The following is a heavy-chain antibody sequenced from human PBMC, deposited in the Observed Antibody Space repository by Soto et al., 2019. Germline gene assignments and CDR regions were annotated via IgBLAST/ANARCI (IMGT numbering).Heavy chain of an antibody. CDR1: GGSISSYY. CDR2: IYYSGST. CDR3: AREVDYYYGMDV. J-gene: IGHJ6*02. Sequence: TETLSLTCTVSGGSISSYYWSWIRQPPGKGLEWIGYIYYSGSTNYNPSLKSRVTISVDTSKNQFSLKLSSVTAADTAVYYCAREVDYYYGMDVWGQGTTVTVSS. V-gene: IGHV4-59*01.